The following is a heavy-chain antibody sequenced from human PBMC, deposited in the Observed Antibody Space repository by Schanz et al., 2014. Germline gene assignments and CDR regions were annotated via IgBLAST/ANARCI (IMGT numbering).Heavy chain of an antibody. Sequence: QVQLVESGGGVVQPGRSLRLSCAASGFTFSSYGMHWVRQAPGKGLEWVAVIWYDGSNKYYADSVKGRFTISRANSKNTLLLQMNSLRGEDTAVYYCARDHTTESYYSAGPPIDYWGQGTLLTVSS. CDR2: IWYDGSNK. CDR3: ARDHTTESYYSAGPPIDY. V-gene: IGHV3-33*01. D-gene: IGHD1-26*01. J-gene: IGHJ4*02. CDR1: GFTFSSYG.